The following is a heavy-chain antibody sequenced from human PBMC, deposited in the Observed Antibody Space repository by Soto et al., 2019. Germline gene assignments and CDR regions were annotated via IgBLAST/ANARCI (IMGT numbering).Heavy chain of an antibody. J-gene: IGHJ4*02. CDR3: ARDSPQNCFSTRCYPLFDY. D-gene: IGHD2-2*01. CDR2: ISYDGSNK. Sequence: QVQLVESGGGVVQPGRSLRLSCAASGFTFISYAMHWVRQAPGKGLERVAVISYDGSNKYYADSVKGRFSISRDTSKNTLYLHINSLRAEDTAVYYCARDSPQNCFSTRCYPLFDYWGQGTLVTVSS. CDR1: GFTFISYA. V-gene: IGHV3-30-3*01.